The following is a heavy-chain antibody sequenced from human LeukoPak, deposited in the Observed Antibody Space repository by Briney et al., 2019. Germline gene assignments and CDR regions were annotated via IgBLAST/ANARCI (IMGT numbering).Heavy chain of an antibody. CDR1: GGSFSGYY. D-gene: IGHD6-13*01. CDR2: INHSGST. Sequence: SETLSLTCAVSGGSFSGYYWSWIRQPPGKGLEWIGEINHSGSTNYNPSLKSRVTISVDTSKNQFSLKLSSVTAADTAVYYCARGRQQQLVRAFDYWGQGTLVTVSS. V-gene: IGHV4-34*01. CDR3: ARGRQQQLVRAFDY. J-gene: IGHJ4*02.